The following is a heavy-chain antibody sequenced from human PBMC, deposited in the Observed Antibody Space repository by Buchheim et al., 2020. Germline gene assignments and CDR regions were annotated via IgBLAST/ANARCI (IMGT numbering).Heavy chain of an antibody. CDR3: ARGIYYDTNAPMRP. J-gene: IGHJ4*02. CDR1: GFTFSSFA. V-gene: IGHV3-23*04. D-gene: IGHD3-22*01. CDR2: ISGSGGRT. Sequence: EVQLVESGGGLVQPGGSLRLSCAASGFTFSSFAMTWVRQSPGKALEWVSSISGSGGRTFYADSVKGRFTISRDNSNDTLYLQMNSLRAEDTAIFYCARGIYYDTNAPMRPWGQGT.